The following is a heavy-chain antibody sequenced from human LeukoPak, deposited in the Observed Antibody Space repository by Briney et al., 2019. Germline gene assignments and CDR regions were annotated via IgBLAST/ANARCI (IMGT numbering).Heavy chain of an antibody. V-gene: IGHV1-2*02. Sequence: AASVKVSCKASGYTFTDYYMHWVRQAPGQGLEWMGWINHNSGGTNYAQKFQGRVTMTRDTSISIAYMELSRLRSDDTAVYYCARTWYSSRWYYFDYWGQGTLVTVSS. CDR3: ARTWYSSRWYYFDY. CDR2: INHNSGGT. D-gene: IGHD6-13*01. J-gene: IGHJ4*02. CDR1: GYTFTDYY.